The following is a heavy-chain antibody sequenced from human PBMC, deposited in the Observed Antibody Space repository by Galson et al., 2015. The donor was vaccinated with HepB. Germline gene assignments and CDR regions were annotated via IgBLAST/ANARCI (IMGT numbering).Heavy chain of an antibody. V-gene: IGHV3-11*06. CDR3: ARDRGGWARFDY. CDR1: RFTFSDYS. D-gene: IGHD3-10*01. J-gene: IGHJ4*02. Sequence: SLRLSCAASRFTFSDYSMTWIRQAPGKGLEWVSHISSSGSYTNYADSVKGRFTISRNNAQNSLYLQMNSLRVEDTAVYYCARDRGGWARFDYWGREPWSPSPQ. CDR2: ISSSGSYT.